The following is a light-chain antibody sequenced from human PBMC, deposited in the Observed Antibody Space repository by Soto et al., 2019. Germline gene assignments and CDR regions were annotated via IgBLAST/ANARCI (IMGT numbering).Light chain of an antibody. CDR3: QQYNNWPPIT. CDR2: GAS. CDR1: QSISDT. J-gene: IGKJ5*01. V-gene: IGKV3-15*01. Sequence: VLTQSPGTLSVSPGGRATLSCRASQSISDTLAWYQQKPGQAPRLLIHGASTRATGIPARFSGSGSGTEFTLTISSLQSEDFAVYYCQQYNNWPPITFGQGTRLEI.